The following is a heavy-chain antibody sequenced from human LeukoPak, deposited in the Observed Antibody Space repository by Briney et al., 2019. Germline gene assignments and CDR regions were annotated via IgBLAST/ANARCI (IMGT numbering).Heavy chain of an antibody. V-gene: IGHV1-2*02. J-gene: IGHJ3*02. D-gene: IGHD4-17*01. CDR2: INSNRGNT. CDR1: GYXFTGYY. CDR3: ARDLGTVTKNAFDM. Sequence: ASVKVSCKASGYXFTGYYIHWMRQAPGQGLEWMGWINSNRGNTNYPQKFQGRVTMTRDTSITTAYMEVSSLRSDDTAVYYCARDLGTVTKNAFDMWGQGTMVTVSS.